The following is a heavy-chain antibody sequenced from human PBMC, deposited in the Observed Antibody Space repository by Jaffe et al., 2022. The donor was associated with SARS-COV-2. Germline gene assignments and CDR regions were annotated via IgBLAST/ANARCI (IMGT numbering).Heavy chain of an antibody. CDR3: AKDSNHGANSPISF. CDR2: ISDSGGGT. J-gene: IGHJ4*02. V-gene: IGHV3-23*01. D-gene: IGHD4-17*01. CDR1: GFTLSNYA. Sequence: EVQLLESGGGLVHPGGSLRLSCAASGFTLSNYAMSWVRQAPGKGLQWVSVISDSGGGTYYADSVKGRFTISRDNSKNTLYLQMNSLRAEDTAVYYCAKDSNHGANSPISFWGQGTLVTVSS.